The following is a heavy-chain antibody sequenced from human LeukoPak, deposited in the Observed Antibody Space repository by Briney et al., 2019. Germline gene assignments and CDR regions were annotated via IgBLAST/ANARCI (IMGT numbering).Heavy chain of an antibody. V-gene: IGHV4-39*01. J-gene: IGHJ5*02. Sequence: PSETLSLTCTVSGGSISSSSYYWGWIRQPPGKGLEWIGSIYYSGSTYYNPSLKSRITISVDTSKNQFSLKLSSVTAADTAVYYCARHGHSSPSVCWFDPWGQGTLVTVSS. D-gene: IGHD6-6*01. CDR2: IYYSGST. CDR3: ARHGHSSPSVCWFDP. CDR1: GGSISSSSYY.